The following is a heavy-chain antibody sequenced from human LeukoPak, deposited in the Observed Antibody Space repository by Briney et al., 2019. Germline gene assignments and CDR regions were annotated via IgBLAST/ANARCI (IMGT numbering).Heavy chain of an antibody. CDR1: GGSISSSSYY. Sequence: PSETLSLTCTVSGGSISSSSYYWGWIRQPPGKGLEWIGSIYYSGSTYYNPSLKSRVTISVDTSKNQFSLKLSSVTAADTAVYYCARTIGPIDIWGQGTMVTVSS. J-gene: IGHJ3*02. D-gene: IGHD3-16*01. CDR2: IYYSGST. CDR3: ARTIGPIDI. V-gene: IGHV4-39*07.